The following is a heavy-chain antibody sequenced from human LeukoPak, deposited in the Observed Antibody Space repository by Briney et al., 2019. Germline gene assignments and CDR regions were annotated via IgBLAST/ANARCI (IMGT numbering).Heavy chain of an antibody. J-gene: IGHJ6*03. CDR2: LYHTGST. Sequence: PSETLSLTCVVSGYSVNSGYYWGWIRQPPGKGLEWIGSLYHTGSTYYNPSLKSRVTISVDASKNQVFLNLTSVTASDTAVYYCAGCFDWAPPLSYYYYLDVWGKGTTVTVSS. CDR1: GYSVNSGYY. V-gene: IGHV4-38-2*01. D-gene: IGHD3-9*01. CDR3: AGCFDWAPPLSYYYYLDV.